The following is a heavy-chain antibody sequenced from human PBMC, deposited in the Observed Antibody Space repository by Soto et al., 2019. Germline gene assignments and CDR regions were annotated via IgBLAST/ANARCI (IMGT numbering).Heavy chain of an antibody. CDR3: ARRYYYDSSGYYYYFDY. V-gene: IGHV3-30-3*01. D-gene: IGHD3-22*01. CDR2: ISYDGSNK. J-gene: IGHJ4*02. CDR1: GFTFSSNA. Sequence: QVQLVESGGGVVQPGRSLRLSCAASGFTFSSNAMHWVRQAPGKGLEWVAVISYDGSNKYYADSVKGRFTISRDNSKNTLYLQMNSLRAEDTAVYYCARRYYYDSSGYYYYFDYWGQGTLVTVSS.